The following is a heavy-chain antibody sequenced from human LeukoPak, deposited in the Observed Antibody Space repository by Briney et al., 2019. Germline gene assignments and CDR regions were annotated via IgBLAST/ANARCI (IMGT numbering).Heavy chain of an antibody. Sequence: QSGGSLRLSCAASGFTFTTYWMSWVRQAPGKGLEWVANIKQDGREKYCVDCVEGRFTISRDNAKNSLYLQMNSLRVEDTAVYFCARGRMSFDSRGQGTLVTVSS. CDR3: ARGRMSFDS. V-gene: IGHV3-7*01. J-gene: IGHJ4*02. CDR2: IKQDGREK. D-gene: IGHD2/OR15-2a*01. CDR1: GFTFTTYW.